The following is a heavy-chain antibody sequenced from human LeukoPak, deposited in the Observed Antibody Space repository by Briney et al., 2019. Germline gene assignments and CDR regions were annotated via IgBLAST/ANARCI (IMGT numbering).Heavy chain of an antibody. D-gene: IGHD6-13*01. Sequence: TSETLSLTCAVSGYSISSGYYWGWIRQPPGKGLEWIGSIYHSGSTYYNPSLKSRVTISVDTSKNQFSLKLSSATAADTAVYYCARRSVAAAANYYYYYMDVWGKGTTVTVSS. CDR2: IYHSGST. J-gene: IGHJ6*03. CDR3: ARRSVAAAANYYYYYMDV. V-gene: IGHV4-38-2*01. CDR1: GYSISSGYY.